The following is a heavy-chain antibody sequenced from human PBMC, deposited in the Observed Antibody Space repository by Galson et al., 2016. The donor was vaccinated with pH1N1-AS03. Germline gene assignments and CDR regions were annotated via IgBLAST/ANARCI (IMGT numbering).Heavy chain of an antibody. Sequence: SVKVSCKASGDSFSGYYMHWVRQAPGQGLEWMGWINSNSGDTKYAQKFQGRVTMTRDTSIRTVYMDLSGLRFDDTAPYYCARDRDYYGSGSYYNGVIGSFDYWGQGTLVTVSS. CDR3: ARDRDYYGSGSYYNGVIGSFDY. CDR2: INSNSGDT. CDR1: GDSFSGYY. J-gene: IGHJ4*02. V-gene: IGHV1-2*02. D-gene: IGHD3-10*01.